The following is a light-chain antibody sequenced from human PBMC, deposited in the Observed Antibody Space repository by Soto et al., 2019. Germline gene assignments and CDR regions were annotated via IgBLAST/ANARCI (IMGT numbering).Light chain of an antibody. CDR1: QAIRGW. Sequence: DIQMTQSPPSLSASVGDRVTIICRASQAIRGWLAWYQKKPGKGPKLLIRGASNLQSGVPSRFSGSGSGTEFTLTINNLQAEDFATYFCQQANKFPRDFGPGTTVEIK. CDR2: GAS. J-gene: IGKJ3*01. V-gene: IGKV1-12*01. CDR3: QQANKFPRD.